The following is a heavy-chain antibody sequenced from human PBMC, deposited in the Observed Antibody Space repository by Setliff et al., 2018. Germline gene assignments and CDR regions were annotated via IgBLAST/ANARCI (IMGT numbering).Heavy chain of an antibody. Sequence: ASVKVSCKASGYNFAESIVSWVRQAPGQGLEWMGWISGFNGVAKYAQNFQDRVTMATDTSTNMAYMELRSLRSDDTAIYFCALTTLSLCSGGNCPNALDIWGQGTLVTVSS. J-gene: IGHJ3*02. CDR3: ALTTLSLCSGGNCPNALDI. V-gene: IGHV1-18*01. CDR1: GYNFAESI. CDR2: ISGFNGVA. D-gene: IGHD2-15*01.